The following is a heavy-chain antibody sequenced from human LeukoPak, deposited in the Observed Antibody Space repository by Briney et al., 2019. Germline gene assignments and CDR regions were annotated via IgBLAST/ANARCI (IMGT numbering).Heavy chain of an antibody. CDR3: ARRSTVTAYDFYYMDV. D-gene: IGHD4-17*01. CDR2: IKEDGSEK. J-gene: IGHJ6*03. Sequence: GGSLRLSCEASEFIFSGYWMTWVRQAPGKGLEWVANIKEDGSEKYYVDSVKGRFIISRNNANRSLYLQMNSLRAEDTAVYYCARRSTVTAYDFYYMDVWGKGTTVIVSS. CDR1: EFIFSGYW. V-gene: IGHV3-7*01.